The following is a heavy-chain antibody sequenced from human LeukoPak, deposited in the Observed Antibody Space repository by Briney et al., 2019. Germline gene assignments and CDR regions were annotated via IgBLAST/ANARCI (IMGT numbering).Heavy chain of an antibody. Sequence: ASVKVSCKTSGYSFTSSGITWVRQAPGQGLEWMGWINTYNGFSKYARKLQGRVTMTADTSKSTAYMGLSSLSSDDTAVYYCAKNTTGGYSDYWGQGTLVTVSS. J-gene: IGHJ4*02. V-gene: IGHV1-18*01. D-gene: IGHD1-1*01. CDR3: AKNTTGGYSDY. CDR2: INTYNGFS. CDR1: GYSFTSSG.